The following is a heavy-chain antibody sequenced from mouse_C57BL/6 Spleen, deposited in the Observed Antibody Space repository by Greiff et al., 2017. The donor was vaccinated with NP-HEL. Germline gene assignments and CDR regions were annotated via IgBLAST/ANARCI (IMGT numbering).Heavy chain of an antibody. D-gene: IGHD1-1*01. J-gene: IGHJ3*01. CDR3: ARDYGSSYGGFAY. V-gene: IGHV1-64*01. Sequence: VQLQQPGAELVKPGASVKLSCKASGYTFTNYWMHWVKQRPGQGLEWIGMIHPNSGSTNYNEKFKSKATLTVDKSSSTAYMQLSSLTSEDSAVYYCARDYGSSYGGFAYWGQGTLVTVSA. CDR2: IHPNSGST. CDR1: GYTFTNYW.